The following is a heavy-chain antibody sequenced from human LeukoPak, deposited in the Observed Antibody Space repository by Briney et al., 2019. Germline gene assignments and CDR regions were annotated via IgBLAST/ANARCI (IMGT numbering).Heavy chain of an antibody. CDR2: IIPIFGTA. D-gene: IGHD3-22*01. Sequence: ASVKVSCKASGGTFSSYAISWVRQAPGQGLEWMGGIIPIFGTANYAQKFQGRVTMTRDTSISTAYMELSRLRSDDTAVYYCARDSGQKDYYDSSGYNNWFDPWGQGTLVTVSS. V-gene: IGHV1-69*05. CDR1: GGTFSSYA. J-gene: IGHJ5*02. CDR3: ARDSGQKDYYDSSGYNNWFDP.